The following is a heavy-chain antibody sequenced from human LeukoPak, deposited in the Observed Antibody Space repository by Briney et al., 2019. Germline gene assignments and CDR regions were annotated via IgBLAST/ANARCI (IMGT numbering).Heavy chain of an antibody. CDR1: GLTFSAYG. CDR3: AKDEVGRGLQRSFDY. Sequence: PGGSLRLSCAASGLTFSAYGMHWVRQTPGKGLEWVAFTPSDGRFEDYADSVKGRFTISRDNSKNTLYLQMNSLTTEDTAVHYCAKDEVGRGLQRSFDYWGQGTLVSVSS. J-gene: IGHJ4*02. V-gene: IGHV3-30*02. CDR2: TPSDGRFE. D-gene: IGHD4-11*01.